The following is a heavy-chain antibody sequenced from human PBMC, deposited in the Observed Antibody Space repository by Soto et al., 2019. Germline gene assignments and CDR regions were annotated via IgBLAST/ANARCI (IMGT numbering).Heavy chain of an antibody. CDR1: GFSFSGDS. J-gene: IGHJ6*02. Sequence: ELQLVESGGGLVKPGGSLRLSCAGSGFSFSGDSMGWVRQAPGKGLEWVSSITSGGSYIFYSDSVKGRFTISRDNAKNSLYLQMDSLRTEDTAVYYCARKKGSQLRLDVWGQGTTVTVSS. D-gene: IGHD3-3*01. CDR2: ITSGGSYI. CDR3: ARKKGSQLRLDV. V-gene: IGHV3-21*01.